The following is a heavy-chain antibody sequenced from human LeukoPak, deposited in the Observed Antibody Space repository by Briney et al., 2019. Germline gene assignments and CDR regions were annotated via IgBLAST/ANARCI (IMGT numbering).Heavy chain of an antibody. J-gene: IGHJ4*02. V-gene: IGHV3-21*01. CDR3: ARAPFGSSSNY. Sequence: PGGSLRLSCAASGFTFSSYSMNWVRQAPWKVLEWVSSISSSSSHISYAASVKGRFTISRDNAKNSLYLQMNSLRAEDTAVYYCARAPFGSSSNYWGQGTLVTVSS. CDR1: GFTFSSYS. D-gene: IGHD1-26*01. CDR2: ISSSSSHI.